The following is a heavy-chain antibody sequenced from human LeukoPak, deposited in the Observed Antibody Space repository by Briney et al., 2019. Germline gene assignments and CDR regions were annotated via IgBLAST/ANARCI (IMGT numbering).Heavy chain of an antibody. CDR3: ASEVTYYYDSSGYHDAFDI. J-gene: IGHJ3*02. CDR2: IRYDGSNK. Sequence: GGSLRLSCAASGFTFSSYEMNWVRQAPGKGLEWVAFIRYDGSNKYYADSVKGRFTISRDNAKNSLYLQMNSLRAEDTAVYYCASEVTYYYDSSGYHDAFDIWGQGTMVTVSS. CDR1: GFTFSSYE. V-gene: IGHV3-33*08. D-gene: IGHD3-22*01.